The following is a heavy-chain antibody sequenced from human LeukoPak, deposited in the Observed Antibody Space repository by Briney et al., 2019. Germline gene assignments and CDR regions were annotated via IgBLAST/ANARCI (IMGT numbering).Heavy chain of an antibody. J-gene: IGHJ1*01. CDR2: MNPNSGNT. Sequence: ASVTVSCKASGYTFTSYDINWVRQAPGQGLEWMGWMNPNSGNTGYAQKFQGRVTMTRNTSISTAYMELSSLRSEDTAVYYCARVYRTAGGSYGFQHWGQGTLVTVSS. CDR3: ARVYRTAGGSYGFQH. D-gene: IGHD1-26*01. CDR1: GYTFTSYD. V-gene: IGHV1-8*01.